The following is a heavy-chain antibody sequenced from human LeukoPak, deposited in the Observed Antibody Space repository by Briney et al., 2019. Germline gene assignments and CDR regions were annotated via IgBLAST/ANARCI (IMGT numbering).Heavy chain of an antibody. CDR1: GGSISSYY. CDR2: IYYGGST. CDR3: ARARLDSSGRFDY. J-gene: IGHJ4*02. D-gene: IGHD3-22*01. V-gene: IGHV4-59*01. Sequence: SETLSLTCTVSGGSISSYYWSWIRQPPGKGPEWIGYIYYGGSTDYNPSLRSRVTISKDTSKTQFSLRLSSVTAADTAVYYCARARLDSSGRFDYWGQGTLVTVSS.